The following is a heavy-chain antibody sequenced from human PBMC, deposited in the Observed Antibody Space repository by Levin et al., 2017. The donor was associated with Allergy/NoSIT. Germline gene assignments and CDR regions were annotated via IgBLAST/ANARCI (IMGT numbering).Heavy chain of an antibody. CDR2: ISSNGGTV. CDR1: GFMFSAYS. Sequence: LSLTCAASGFMFSAYSMNWVRQAPGKGPEWVSYISSNGGTVYYADSVKGRFIISRDDANNSVGLQMNSLRADDTAVYFCAYSMVRGLTEYFQYWGRGALVTVSS. V-gene: IGHV3-48*01. J-gene: IGHJ1*01. D-gene: IGHD3-10*01. CDR3: AYSMVRGLTEYFQY.